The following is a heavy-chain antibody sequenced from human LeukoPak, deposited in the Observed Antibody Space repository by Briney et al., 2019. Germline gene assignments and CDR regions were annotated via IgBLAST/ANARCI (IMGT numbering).Heavy chain of an antibody. CDR2: ISSSSSYT. CDR1: GFSFSDSY. D-gene: IGHD7-27*01. Sequence: GGSLRLSCAASGFSFSDSYMSWIRHAPGKGLEWVSYISSSSSYTNYGDSVKGRFTISRDNAQNSLYLQMNSLRAEDTAVYYCARERAWGSPDYWGQGTLVTVSS. CDR3: ARERAWGSPDY. V-gene: IGHV3-11*06. J-gene: IGHJ4*02.